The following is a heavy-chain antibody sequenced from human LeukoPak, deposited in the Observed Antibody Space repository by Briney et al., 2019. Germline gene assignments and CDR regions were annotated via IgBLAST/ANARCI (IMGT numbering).Heavy chain of an antibody. CDR3: AKAPDYGDYIGFDY. CDR2: ISYDGSNK. CDR1: GFTFSSYG. Sequence: PGRSLRLSCAASGFTFSSYGMHWVRQAPGKGLEWVAVISYDGSNKYYADSVKGRFTISRDNSKNTLYLQMNSLRAEDTAVYYCAKAPDYGDYIGFDYWGQGTLVTVSS. J-gene: IGHJ4*02. V-gene: IGHV3-30*18. D-gene: IGHD4-17*01.